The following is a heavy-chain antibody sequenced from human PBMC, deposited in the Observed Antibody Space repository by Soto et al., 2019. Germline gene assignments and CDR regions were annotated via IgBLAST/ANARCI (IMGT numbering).Heavy chain of an antibody. V-gene: IGHV1-69*04. CDR3: ARGGNYGDPYWYFDL. J-gene: IGHJ2*01. D-gene: IGHD4-17*01. CDR2: IIPNSGIA. CDR1: GYTFTGYY. Sequence: ASVKVSCKASGYTFTGYYMHWVRQAPGQGLEWMGRIIPNSGIANYAQKFQGRVTITADKSTSTAYMELSSLRSEDTAVYYCARGGNYGDPYWYFDLWGRGTLVTVSS.